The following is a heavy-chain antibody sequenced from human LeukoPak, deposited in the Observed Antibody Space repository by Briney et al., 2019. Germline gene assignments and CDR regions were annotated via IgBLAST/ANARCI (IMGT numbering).Heavy chain of an antibody. Sequence: SETLSLTCGVSGGSITTTNYWSWVRQPPGGGLEWIGEISLAGRTRYNPSLKSRVNISIDESKNHLYLNLASVTAADTAVYYCSRESGPFCPFGHWGQGTLVAVTS. V-gene: IGHV4-4*02. J-gene: IGHJ4*02. CDR2: ISLAGRT. CDR3: SRESGPFCPFGH. D-gene: IGHD1-26*01. CDR1: GGSITTTNY.